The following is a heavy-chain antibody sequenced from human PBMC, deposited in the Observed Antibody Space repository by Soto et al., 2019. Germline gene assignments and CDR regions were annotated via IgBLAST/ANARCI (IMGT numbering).Heavy chain of an antibody. CDR2: IIPLFRTP. J-gene: IGHJ6*02. CDR3: ARHNDRLQLGGNYYYILDV. D-gene: IGHD4-4*01. CDR1: GGTFSSSA. Sequence: QVQLVQSGAEMKEPGSSVKVSCKTSGGTFSSSAISWLRQAPGQGLEWMGGIIPLFRTPDYGQKFQDRVTFAADESTSTANMELSSLRSEDTAVYYCARHNDRLQLGGNYYYILDVWGQGTTITVSS. V-gene: IGHV1-69*12.